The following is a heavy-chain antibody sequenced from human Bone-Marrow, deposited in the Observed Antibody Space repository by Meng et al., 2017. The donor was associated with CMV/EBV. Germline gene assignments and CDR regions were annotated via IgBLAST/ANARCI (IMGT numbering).Heavy chain of an antibody. CDR1: GYTFTSYY. J-gene: IGHJ5*02. Sequence: ASVKVSCKASGYTFTSYYMHWVRQAPGQGLEWMGIINPSGGSTSYAQKFQGRVTMTRDTSTSTVYMELSSLRSGDTAVYYCARAGDFWSGYGLGGWFDPWGQGTLVTVSS. CDR3: ARAGDFWSGYGLGGWFDP. CDR2: INPSGGST. D-gene: IGHD3-3*01. V-gene: IGHV1-46*01.